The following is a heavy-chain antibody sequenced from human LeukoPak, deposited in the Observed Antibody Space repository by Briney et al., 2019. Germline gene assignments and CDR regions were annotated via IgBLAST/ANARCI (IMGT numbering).Heavy chain of an antibody. CDR3: ASGGSGGSRDAFDI. J-gene: IGHJ3*02. CDR2: ISSSSSYI. V-gene: IGHV3-21*01. D-gene: IGHD2-15*01. CDR1: GFTFSSYS. Sequence: GGSLRLSCTASGFTFSSYSMNWVRQAPGKGLEWVSSISSSSSYIYYADSVKGRFTISRDNARNSLYLQMNSLRAEDTAVYYCASGGSGGSRDAFDIWGQGTMVTVSS.